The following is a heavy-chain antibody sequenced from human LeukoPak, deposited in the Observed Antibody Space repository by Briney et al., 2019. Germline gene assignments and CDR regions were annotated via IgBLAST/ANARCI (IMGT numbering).Heavy chain of an antibody. Sequence: SETLSLTCTVSGGSISSSSYYWGWIRQPPGKGLEWIGSIYYSGSTYYNPSLKSRVTISVDTSKNQFSLKLSSVTAADTAVYYCAREFITMVRGVIDNRTGMDVWGQGTTVTVSS. CDR1: GGSISSSSYY. CDR3: AREFITMVRGVIDNRTGMDV. J-gene: IGHJ6*02. D-gene: IGHD3-10*01. V-gene: IGHV4-39*07. CDR2: IYYSGST.